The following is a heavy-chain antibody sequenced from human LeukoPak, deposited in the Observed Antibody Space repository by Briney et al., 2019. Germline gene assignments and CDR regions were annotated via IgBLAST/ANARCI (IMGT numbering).Heavy chain of an antibody. J-gene: IGHJ4*02. Sequence: GGSLRLSCAASGFTFSSYGMHWVRQAPGKGLEWVAVIWYDGSNKHYADSVKGRFTISRDNSKNTLSLQMNSLRPEDTAVYFCAKDQAAFGYYDFDYWGQGTLVTVSP. V-gene: IGHV3-30*02. D-gene: IGHD1-26*01. CDR1: GFTFSSYG. CDR3: AKDQAAFGYYDFDY. CDR2: IWYDGSNK.